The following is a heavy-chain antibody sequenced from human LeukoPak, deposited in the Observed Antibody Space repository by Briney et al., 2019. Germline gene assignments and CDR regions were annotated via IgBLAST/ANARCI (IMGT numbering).Heavy chain of an antibody. V-gene: IGHV4-59*04. J-gene: IGHJ5*02. CDR2: IYYSGNT. D-gene: IGHD6-13*01. Sequence: PSETLSLTCTVSGGSISSYYWSWIRQPPGKGLEWIGTIYYSGNTYDNPSLKSRVTMSVDTSKNQFSLKLSSVTAADTAVYYCAGKYSSNWYWFDPWGQGTLVTVSS. CDR3: AGKYSSNWYWFDP. CDR1: GGSISSYY.